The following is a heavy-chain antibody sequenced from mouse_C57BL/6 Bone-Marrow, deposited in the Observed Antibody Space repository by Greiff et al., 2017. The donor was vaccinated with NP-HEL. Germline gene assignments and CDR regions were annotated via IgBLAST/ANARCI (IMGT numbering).Heavy chain of an antibody. V-gene: IGHV1-66*01. D-gene: IGHD1-1*02. CDR1: GYSFTSYY. CDR2: IYPGSGNT. CDR3: ARRWVHFDD. J-gene: IGHJ2*01. Sequence: QVQLQQSGPELVKPGASVKISCTASGYSFTSYYIHWVKQRPGQGLEWIGWIYPGSGNTKYNEKFKGKATLTADTSSSTAYMQLSSLTSEDSAVYYCARRWVHFDDWGQGTTLTVSS.